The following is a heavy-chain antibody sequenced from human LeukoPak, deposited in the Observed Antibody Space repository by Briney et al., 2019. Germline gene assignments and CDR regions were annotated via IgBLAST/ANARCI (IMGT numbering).Heavy chain of an antibody. Sequence: GGSLRLSCAASGFTFSSYGMHWVRQAPGKGLEWVAIIRYDGINKYYVDSVKGRFTISRDTSKNTLYLQMNSLRAEDTAVYYCAKDNRNYFDYWGQGTLVTVSS. CDR3: AKDNRNYFDY. CDR2: IRYDGINK. D-gene: IGHD1-14*01. V-gene: IGHV3-30*02. CDR1: GFTFSSYG. J-gene: IGHJ4*02.